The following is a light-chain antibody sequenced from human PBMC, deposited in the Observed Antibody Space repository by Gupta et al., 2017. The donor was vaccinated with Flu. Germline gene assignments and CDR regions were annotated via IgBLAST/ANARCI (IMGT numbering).Light chain of an antibody. CDR3: QQSDSRPLT. J-gene: IGKJ4*02. CDR1: QNIRNY. CDR2: TAS. Sequence: DIQMTQSPSSLSASVEDRVTITCRASQNIRNYLNWYQQKPGTAPKLLIYTASSLQSGIPSRFSGRGSGTDFTLTISRLQAEDFATYYCQQSDSRPLTFGEGTKVEIK. V-gene: IGKV1-39*01.